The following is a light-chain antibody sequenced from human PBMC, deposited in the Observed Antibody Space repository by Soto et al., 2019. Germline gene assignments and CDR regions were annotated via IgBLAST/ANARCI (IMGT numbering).Light chain of an antibody. Sequence: DIVMTQSPVSLPVTPGEPASISCRSSQSLLHSNGYSYLDWFLQRPGQSPQLLIYLGSNRAPGVPDRFRGSRAGTDFTLKLSRVEAEDVGVYDFMEAVQTPWTFGQATKVELK. J-gene: IGKJ1*01. CDR3: MEAVQTPWT. V-gene: IGKV2-28*01. CDR1: QSLLHSNGYSY. CDR2: LGS.